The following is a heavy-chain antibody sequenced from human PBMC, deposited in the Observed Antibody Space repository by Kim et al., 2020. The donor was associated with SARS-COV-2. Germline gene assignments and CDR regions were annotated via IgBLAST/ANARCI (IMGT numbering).Heavy chain of an antibody. Sequence: GGSLRLSCAASGFTVSSNYMSWVRQAPGKGLEWVSVIYSGGSTYYADSVKDRFTISRDNSKNTLYLQMNSLRAEDTAVYYCARGVGYDILTYYYYYGMDVWGQGTTVTVSS. J-gene: IGHJ6*02. CDR2: IYSGGST. D-gene: IGHD3-9*01. CDR1: GFTVSSNY. CDR3: ARGVGYDILTYYYYYGMDV. V-gene: IGHV3-53*01.